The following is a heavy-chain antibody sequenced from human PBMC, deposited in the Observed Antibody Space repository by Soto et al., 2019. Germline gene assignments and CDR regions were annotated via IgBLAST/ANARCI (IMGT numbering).Heavy chain of an antibody. D-gene: IGHD3-10*01. CDR1: GVNYITYT. CDR3: ARDPMGRYYGSGSYYFDY. V-gene: IGHV3-30-3*01. Sequence: GGSHRHSSAASGVNYITYTMHWVRQATGKGLEWVAVISYDGNNKFYADSVKGRFTISRDSTKQTLYLQMNSLRAEDTAVYYCARDPMGRYYGSGSYYFDYWGQGTLVTVSS. CDR2: ISYDGNNK. J-gene: IGHJ4*02.